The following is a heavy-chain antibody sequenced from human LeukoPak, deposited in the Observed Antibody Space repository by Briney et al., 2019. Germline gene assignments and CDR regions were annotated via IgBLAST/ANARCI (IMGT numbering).Heavy chain of an antibody. V-gene: IGHV3-64*01. CDR2: ISSNGGST. CDR3: ARDDILTGTDY. D-gene: IGHD3-9*01. CDR1: GFTFSSYS. Sequence: GGSLRLSCAASGFTFSSYSMNWVRQAPGKGLEYVSAISSNGGSTYYANSVKGRFTISRDNSKNTLYLQMGSLRAEDMAVYYCARDDILTGTDYWGQGTLVTVSS. J-gene: IGHJ4*02.